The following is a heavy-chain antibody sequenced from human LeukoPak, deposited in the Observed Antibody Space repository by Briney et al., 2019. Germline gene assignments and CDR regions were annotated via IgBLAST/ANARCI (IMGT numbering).Heavy chain of an antibody. Sequence: GGSLRLSCAASGFTFNIYAMSWVRQAPGKGLEWVSSISSSSSYIYYADSVKGRFTISRDNAKNSLYLQMNSLRAEDTAVYYCARGGLERRPNWFDPWGQGTLVTVSS. CDR1: GFTFNIYA. CDR3: ARGGLERRPNWFDP. D-gene: IGHD1-1*01. CDR2: ISSSSSYI. J-gene: IGHJ5*02. V-gene: IGHV3-21*01.